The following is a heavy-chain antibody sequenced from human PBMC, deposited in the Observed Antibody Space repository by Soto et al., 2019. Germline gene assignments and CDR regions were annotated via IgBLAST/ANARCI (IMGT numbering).Heavy chain of an antibody. CDR1: GFTVSSNY. V-gene: IGHV3-66*01. D-gene: IGHD3-22*01. J-gene: IGHJ4*02. CDR2: IYSGGST. CDR3: ARDLPGSSGYCSHY. Sequence: GGSLRLSCAASGFTVSSNYMSWVRQAPGKGLEWVSVIYSGGSTYYADSVKGRFTISRDNSKNTLYLQMNSLRAEDTAVYYCARDLPGSSGYCSHYWGQGTLVTVSS.